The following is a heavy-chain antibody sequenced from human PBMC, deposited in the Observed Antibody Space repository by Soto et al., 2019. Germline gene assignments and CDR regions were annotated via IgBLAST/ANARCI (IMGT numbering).Heavy chain of an antibody. J-gene: IGHJ3*02. D-gene: IGHD3-22*01. Sequence: SVKVSCKASGGTFSSYAISWVRQAPGQGLEWMGGIIPIFGTANYAQKFQGRVTITADESTSTAYMELSSLRSEDTAVYYCASQQADPTMILLQDDVFDIWGQGTMVSVSS. CDR3: ASQQADPTMILLQDDVFDI. CDR2: IIPIFGTA. V-gene: IGHV1-69*13. CDR1: GGTFSSYA.